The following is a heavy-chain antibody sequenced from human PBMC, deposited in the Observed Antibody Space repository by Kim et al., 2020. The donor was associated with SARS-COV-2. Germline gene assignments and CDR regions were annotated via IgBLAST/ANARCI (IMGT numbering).Heavy chain of an antibody. CDR2: IYPGDSNT. CDR1: GYSFSNYW. Sequence: GESLKISCKTSGYSFSNYWIGWVRQRPGKGLEWMGNIYPGDSNTRYSPSFQGQVTISVDKSINTAYLQWGSLKASDTAVNYCARDLGDFSYIFDFWGQGT. J-gene: IGHJ3*01. D-gene: IGHD2-21*01. CDR3: ARDLGDFSYIFDF. V-gene: IGHV5-51*01.